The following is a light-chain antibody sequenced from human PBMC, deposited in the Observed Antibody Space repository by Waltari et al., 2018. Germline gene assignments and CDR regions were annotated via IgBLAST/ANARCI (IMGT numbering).Light chain of an antibody. V-gene: IGKV3-11*01. CDR1: QSVSSY. Sequence: EIVLTQSPATLSLSTGERATLSCRASQSVSSYLAWYQQTPGQTHRLLIYDASNRATGIPARFSGSRSGTHFTLTISRLDPEDFAVYYCQQRSNWPRIFTFGPGTKVDIK. J-gene: IGKJ3*01. CDR2: DAS. CDR3: QQRSNWPRIFT.